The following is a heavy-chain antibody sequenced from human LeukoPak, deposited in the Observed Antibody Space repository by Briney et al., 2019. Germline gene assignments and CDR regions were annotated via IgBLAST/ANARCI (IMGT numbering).Heavy chain of an antibody. CDR2: INPNSGGT. CDR1: GFSFTDYY. D-gene: IGHD4-23*01. CDR3: ARDPHDYGGNAFDI. V-gene: IGHV1-2*02. J-gene: IGHJ3*02. Sequence: GASVKVSCKASGFSFTDYYMHWVRQAPGQGLEWMGWINPNSGGTNYPQKFQGRVTMTRDTSISTAYMELSRLRSDDTAVYCCARDPHDYGGNAFDIWGQGTMVTVSS.